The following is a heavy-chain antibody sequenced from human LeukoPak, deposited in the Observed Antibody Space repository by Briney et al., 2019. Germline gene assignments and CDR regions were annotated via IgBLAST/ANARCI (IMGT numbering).Heavy chain of an antibody. CDR3: ARVRYYDYVWGSYQEFDY. CDR2: INWNGGST. D-gene: IGHD3-16*02. Sequence: RPGGSLRLSCAASGFTFDDYGMSWVRQAPGEGLEWVSGINWNGGSTGYADSVKGRFTISRDNAKNSLYLQMNSLRAEDTALYHCARVRYYDYVWGSYQEFDYWGQGTLVTVSS. J-gene: IGHJ4*02. CDR1: GFTFDDYG. V-gene: IGHV3-20*01.